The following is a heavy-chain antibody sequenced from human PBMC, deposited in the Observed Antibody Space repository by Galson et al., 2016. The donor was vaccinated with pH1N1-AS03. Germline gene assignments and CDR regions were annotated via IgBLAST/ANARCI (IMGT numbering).Heavy chain of an antibody. V-gene: IGHV5-51*01. Sequence: QSGAEVKKPGESLKISCKGSGHIFANYWIGWVRQTPGKGLEWMGLIYPGDSETRYSPSFKGQVTISADKSLSTAYLQWSSLKASDTAMYYCASSRIAAHTYYYHGIDVWGQGTTVTVSS. J-gene: IGHJ6*02. D-gene: IGHD6-6*01. CDR1: GHIFANYW. CDR3: ASSRIAAHTYYYHGIDV. CDR2: IYPGDSET.